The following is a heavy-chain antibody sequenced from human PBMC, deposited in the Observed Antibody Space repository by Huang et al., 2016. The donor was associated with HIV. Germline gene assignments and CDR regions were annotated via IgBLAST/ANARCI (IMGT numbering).Heavy chain of an antibody. CDR2: IYWDDDK. CDR1: GFSLTTSRVG. V-gene: IGHV2-5*02. J-gene: IGHJ5*02. CDR3: AHRRDSWEGDWFDP. Sequence: QITLKESGPTLVKPTQTLTLTCTFSGFSLTTSRVGVGWIRQPPGKALELLATIYWDDDKRYRPSLESRLTITKDTSKNQVVLTMTNMDPVDTATYYCAHRRDSWEGDWFDPWGQGTLVTVSS. D-gene: IGHD6-13*01.